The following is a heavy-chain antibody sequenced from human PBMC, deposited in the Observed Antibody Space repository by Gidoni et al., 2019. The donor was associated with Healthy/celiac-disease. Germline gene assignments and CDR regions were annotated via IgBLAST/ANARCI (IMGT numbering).Heavy chain of an antibody. CDR1: GYTFTGYY. CDR3: ARDSRYCSGGSCYYPAAWFDP. D-gene: IGHD2-15*01. V-gene: IGHV1-2*04. Sequence: QVQLVQSGAEVKKPGASVKVSCKASGYTFTGYYMHWGRQAPGQGLGGMGWINPNSGGTNYAQKFQGWVTMTRDTSISTAYMELSRLRSDDTAVYYCARDSRYCSGGSCYYPAAWFDPWGQGTLVTVSS. CDR2: INPNSGGT. J-gene: IGHJ5*02.